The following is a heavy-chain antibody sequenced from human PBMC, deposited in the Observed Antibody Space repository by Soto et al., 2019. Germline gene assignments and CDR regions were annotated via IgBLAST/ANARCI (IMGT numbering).Heavy chain of an antibody. CDR3: ARDPPHGGTSSWDADS. Sequence: GGSLRRSCAASGFIFTSNSMNGVRQVPGKGLQWLSSISSSGTFKSYGDSVKGRFTISRDNAKNSLFLQMNNLRGEDTGLYYCARDPPHGGTSSWDADSWGQGTLVTVSS. J-gene: IGHJ4*02. D-gene: IGHD2-15*01. CDR1: GFIFTSNS. CDR2: ISSSGTFK. V-gene: IGHV3-21*01.